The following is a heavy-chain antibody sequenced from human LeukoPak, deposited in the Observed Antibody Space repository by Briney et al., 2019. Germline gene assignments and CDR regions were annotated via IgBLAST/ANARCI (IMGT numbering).Heavy chain of an antibody. J-gene: IGHJ4*02. CDR2: IKSKTDGGTT. CDR1: GFSFSNAW. Sequence: PGGSLRLSCAASGFSFSNAWMSWVRQAPGKGLEWVGRIKSKTDGGTTDYAAPVKGRFTISRDDSKNTLYLQMNSLKTEDTAVYYCTTVVKWFGELRNIDYWGQGTLVTVSS. D-gene: IGHD3-10*01. V-gene: IGHV3-15*01. CDR3: TTVVKWFGELRNIDY.